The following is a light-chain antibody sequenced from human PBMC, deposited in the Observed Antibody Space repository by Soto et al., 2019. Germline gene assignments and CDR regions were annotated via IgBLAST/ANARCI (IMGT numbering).Light chain of an antibody. Sequence: ELVLTHSPGTLSVSPWEIATLSCRASQSVSGSFLAWYQQKLGQAPRLLIYGASSRATGIPDRFSGSGSGTDFTLTISRLESEDFAVYYCQQYHSSPWTFGQGTKVDIK. CDR3: QQYHSSPWT. CDR1: QSVSGSF. CDR2: GAS. V-gene: IGKV3-20*01. J-gene: IGKJ1*01.